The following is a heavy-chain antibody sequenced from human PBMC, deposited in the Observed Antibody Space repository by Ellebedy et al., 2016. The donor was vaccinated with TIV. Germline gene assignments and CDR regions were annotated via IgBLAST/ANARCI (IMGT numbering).Heavy chain of an antibody. V-gene: IGHV4-59*08. D-gene: IGHD3-10*02. CDR1: GGSISSYY. CDR2: IYYSGST. CDR3: ASHCPLCAWFDP. J-gene: IGHJ5*02. Sequence: SETLSLTCTVSGGSISSYYWSWIRQPPGKGLEWIGYIYYSGSTNYNPFLKSRVTISVDTSKNQFSLKLSSVTAADTAVYYCASHCPLCAWFDPWGQGTLVTVSS.